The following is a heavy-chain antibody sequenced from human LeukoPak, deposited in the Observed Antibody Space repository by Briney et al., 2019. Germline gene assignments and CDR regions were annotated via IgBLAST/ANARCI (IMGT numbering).Heavy chain of an antibody. D-gene: IGHD5-18*01. J-gene: IGHJ4*02. CDR3: AKERGYSYGYTEDY. CDR2: ISYDGSNK. CDR1: GFTLSSYG. Sequence: GGSLRLSCAASGFTLSSYGMHWVRQAPGKGLEWVAVISYDGSNKYYADSVKGRFTISRDNSKNTLYLQMNSLRAEGTAVYYCAKERGYSYGYTEDYWGQGTLVTVSS. V-gene: IGHV3-30*18.